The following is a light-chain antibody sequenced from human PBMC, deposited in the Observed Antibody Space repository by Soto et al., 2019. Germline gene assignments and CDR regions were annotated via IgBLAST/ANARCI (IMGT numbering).Light chain of an antibody. CDR1: QSVDIN. CDR2: GAS. V-gene: IGKV3-15*01. J-gene: IGKJ1*01. Sequence: EILLTQSPGTLSVSPGDRVTLSCRASQSVDINLAWYQQRAGQAPRLLVYGASTKDTDMPGRFSGRGSGTECTLTINKLQSEDFEVYYCQQYRNWPRTFGQGTKVDIK. CDR3: QQYRNWPRT.